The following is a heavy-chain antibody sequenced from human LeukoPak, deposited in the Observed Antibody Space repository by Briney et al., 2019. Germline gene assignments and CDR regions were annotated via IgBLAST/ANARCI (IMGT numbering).Heavy chain of an antibody. CDR2: INYSGNT. Sequence: SETLSLTCTVSGGSISSYDWSWIRQPPGKGLEWIAYINYSGNTIYNPSLKSRVTISVDTSKNQFSLNLSSVTAADTAVYYCARQGRPTYSGSCLSPSDVWVQGTMVTVSS. CDR1: GGSISSYD. D-gene: IGHD1-26*01. J-gene: IGHJ3*01. V-gene: IGHV4-59*08. CDR3: ARQGRPTYSGSCLSPSDV.